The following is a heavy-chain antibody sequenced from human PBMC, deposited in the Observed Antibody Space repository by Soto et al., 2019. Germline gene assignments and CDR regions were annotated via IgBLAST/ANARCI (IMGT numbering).Heavy chain of an antibody. J-gene: IGHJ4*02. Sequence: QVQLVESGGGVVQPGRSLRLSCAASGFTFSSYVMHWVRQAPGKGLEWVEVIWYDGSNKYYAYSVKGRFTISRDNSKNTQYLQMNSLRAEDTAVYYWARGDHRPGIWCDYWGQGTLVTGSS. CDR1: GFTFSSYV. CDR2: IWYDGSNK. D-gene: IGHD2-8*02. V-gene: IGHV3-33*01. CDR3: ARGDHRPGIWCDY.